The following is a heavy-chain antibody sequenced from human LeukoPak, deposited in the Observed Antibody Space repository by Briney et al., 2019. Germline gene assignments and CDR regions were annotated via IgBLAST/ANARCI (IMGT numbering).Heavy chain of an antibody. V-gene: IGHV1-2*06. CDR2: INPNSGGT. CDR3: ASLHIVVVPAATNDAFDI. CDR1: GYTFTGYY. D-gene: IGHD2-2*01. J-gene: IGHJ3*02. Sequence: ASVKVPCKASGYTFTGYYMHWVRQAPGQGLEWMGRINPNSGGTNYAQKFQGRVTMTRDTSISTAYMELSRLRSDDTAVYCCASLHIVVVPAATNDAFDIWGQGTMVTVSS.